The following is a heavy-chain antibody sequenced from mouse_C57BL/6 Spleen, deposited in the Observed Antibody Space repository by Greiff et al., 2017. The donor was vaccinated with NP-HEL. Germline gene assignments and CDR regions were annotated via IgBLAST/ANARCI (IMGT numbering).Heavy chain of an antibody. J-gene: IGHJ3*01. CDR2: FHPYNGDT. V-gene: IGHV1-47*01. D-gene: IGHD1-1*01. CDR3: SRGDYGSSSGLAY. Sequence: VMLVESGAELVKPGASVKMSCKASGYTFTTYPIEWVKQSHGKSLEWIGNFHPYNGDTKYNEKFKGKATLTVEKSSSTVYLELSRLTSDDSAVYYCSRGDYGSSSGLAYWGQGTLVTVSS. CDR1: GYTFTTYP.